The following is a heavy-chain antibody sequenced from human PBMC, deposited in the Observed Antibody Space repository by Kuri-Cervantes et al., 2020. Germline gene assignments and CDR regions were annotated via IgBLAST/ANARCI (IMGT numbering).Heavy chain of an antibody. CDR2: IRSKAYGGTT. CDR3: TSFTPHGGY. J-gene: IGHJ4*02. V-gene: IGHV3-49*04. Sequence: GGSLRLSCAASGFTVSSNYMSWVRQAPGKGLEWVGFIRSKAYGGTTEYAASVKDRFTISRDDSKSIAYLQMNSLKTEDTAVYYCTSFTPHGGYWGQGTLVTVSS. D-gene: IGHD2-15*01. CDR1: GFTVSSNY.